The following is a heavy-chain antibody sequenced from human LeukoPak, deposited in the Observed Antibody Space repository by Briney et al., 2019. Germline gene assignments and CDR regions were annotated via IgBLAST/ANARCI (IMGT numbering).Heavy chain of an antibody. CDR2: IYYSGST. CDR1: GGSISSYY. CDR3: AREGYSGSYLYFDY. V-gene: IGHV4-59*01. D-gene: IGHD1-26*01. J-gene: IGHJ4*02. Sequence: SETLSLTCTVSGGSISSYYWSWIRQPPGKGLEWIGYIYYSGSTNYNPSLKSRVTISVDTSKNQFSLKLSSVTAADTAVYYCAREGYSGSYLYFDYWGQGTLVTVSS.